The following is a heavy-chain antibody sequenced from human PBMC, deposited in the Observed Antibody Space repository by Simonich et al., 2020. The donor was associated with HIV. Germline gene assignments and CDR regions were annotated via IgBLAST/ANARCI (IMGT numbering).Heavy chain of an antibody. CDR2: ILYDGSNK. D-gene: IGHD6-25*01. CDR1: GFTFSSYA. Sequence: QVQLVESGGGVVQPGRSLRLSCAASGFTFSSYAMHWVRQAPGKGLEGGADILYDGSNKYYADSGKGRFTISRDNSKNTLYLQMNSLRAEDTAVYYCARSGDTGIGSDTWFDPWGQGTLVTVSS. CDR3: ARSGDTGIGSDTWFDP. V-gene: IGHV3-30*07. J-gene: IGHJ5*02.